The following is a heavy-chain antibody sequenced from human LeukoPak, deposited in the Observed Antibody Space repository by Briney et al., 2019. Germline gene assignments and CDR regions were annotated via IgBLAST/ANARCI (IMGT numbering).Heavy chain of an antibody. Sequence: PGGSLRLSCAASGFTFSDYEINWVRQAPGKGLEWVSCISTSGSTTYYADSVKGRFTISRDNAKNSLFLQMNTLTDEDTAVYYCARGALHVFDYWGQGTPATVS. V-gene: IGHV3-48*03. CDR2: ISTSGSTT. CDR1: GFTFSDYE. D-gene: IGHD3-10*02. CDR3: ARGALHVFDY. J-gene: IGHJ4*02.